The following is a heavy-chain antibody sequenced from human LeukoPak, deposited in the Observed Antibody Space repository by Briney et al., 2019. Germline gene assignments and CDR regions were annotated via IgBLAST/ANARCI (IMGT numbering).Heavy chain of an antibody. D-gene: IGHD6-13*01. CDR1: GYSISSGYY. V-gene: IGHV4-38-2*02. Sequence: SETLSLTCTVSGYSISSGYYWGWIRQPPGKGLEWIGSIYHSGSTYYNPSLKSRVTISVDTSKNQSSLKLSSVTAADTAVYYCARVIAAAGIDYWGQGTLVTVSS. CDR2: IYHSGST. CDR3: ARVIAAAGIDY. J-gene: IGHJ4*02.